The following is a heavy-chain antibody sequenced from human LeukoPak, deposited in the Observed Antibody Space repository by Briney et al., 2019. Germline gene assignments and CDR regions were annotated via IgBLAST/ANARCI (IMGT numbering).Heavy chain of an antibody. D-gene: IGHD3-22*01. CDR1: GGSFPSTTYY. J-gene: IGHJ5*02. Sequence: KPSETLSLTCSVSGGSFPSTTYYWAWIRQPPGKGLEWIGTIYYSGSTYYNPSLKSRVTISVDTSNNQFSLKLRSVTAADTAVYYCARHRGDYDSSGYYWFDPWSQGTLVTVSS. CDR3: ARHRGDYDSSGYYWFDP. CDR2: IYYSGST. V-gene: IGHV4-39*01.